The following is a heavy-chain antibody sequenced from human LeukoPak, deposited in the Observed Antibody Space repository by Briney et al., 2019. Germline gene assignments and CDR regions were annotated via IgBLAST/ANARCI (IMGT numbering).Heavy chain of an antibody. J-gene: IGHJ4*02. CDR3: ARDRSGYEGGDY. D-gene: IGHD6-25*01. CDR2: ISPYNTNT. Sequence: ASVKVSCKASGYTFNNHDINWVRQAPGRGLEWMGWISPYNTNTNNVQNLQARVTMTTDTSTSTAYMELKSLRSDDTAVYYCARDRSGYEGGDYWGQGTLVTVSS. CDR1: GYTFNNHD. V-gene: IGHV1-18*01.